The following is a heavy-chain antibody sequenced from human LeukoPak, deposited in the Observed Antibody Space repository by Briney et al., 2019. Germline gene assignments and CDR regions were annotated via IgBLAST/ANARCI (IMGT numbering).Heavy chain of an antibody. CDR2: IYYSGST. Sequence: SETLSLTCTVSGGSISSSSYYWGWIRQPPGKGLEWIGSIYYSGSTYYNPSLKSRVTISVDTSKNQFSLKLSSVTAADTAVYYCARSGDSSSSSGDYWGQGTLVTVSS. D-gene: IGHD6-6*01. CDR1: GGSISSSSYY. V-gene: IGHV4-39*07. CDR3: ARSGDSSSSSGDY. J-gene: IGHJ4*02.